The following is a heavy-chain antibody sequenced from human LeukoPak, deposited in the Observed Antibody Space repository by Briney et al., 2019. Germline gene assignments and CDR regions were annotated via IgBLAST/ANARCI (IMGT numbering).Heavy chain of an antibody. Sequence: GGSLRLSCAASGFTFDDYAMLWVRQPPGKGLEWVSLISGDGRSTYYADSVKGRFTISRDNSKNSLYLQMNSLRTEDTALYYCTKGRKGCSSTNCYGNLDYWGQGTLVTVSS. V-gene: IGHV3-43*02. CDR1: GFTFDDYA. D-gene: IGHD2-2*01. J-gene: IGHJ4*02. CDR3: TKGRKGCSSTNCYGNLDY. CDR2: ISGDGRST.